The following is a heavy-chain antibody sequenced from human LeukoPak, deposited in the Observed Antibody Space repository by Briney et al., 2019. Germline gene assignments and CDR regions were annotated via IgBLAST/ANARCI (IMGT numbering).Heavy chain of an antibody. CDR3: ARDLYDSSGYYYFDY. D-gene: IGHD3-22*01. CDR1: GFTFSNAW. Sequence: GGSLRLSCAASGFTFSNAWMSWVRQAPGKGLEWVSYISSSSSYTNYADSVKGRFTISRDNAKNSLYLQMNSLRAEDTAVYYCARDLYDSSGYYYFDYWGQGTLVTVSS. J-gene: IGHJ4*02. V-gene: IGHV3-11*05. CDR2: ISSSSSYT.